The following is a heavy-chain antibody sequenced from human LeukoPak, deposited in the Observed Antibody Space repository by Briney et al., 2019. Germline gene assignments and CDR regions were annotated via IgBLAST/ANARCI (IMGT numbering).Heavy chain of an antibody. CDR2: MNPKSGGT. CDR3: ARSPDILTGEKFDY. V-gene: IGHV1-2*02. D-gene: IGHD3-9*01. Sequence: ASVKVSCKASGYTFTGYYMHWVRQAPGQGLEWMGWMNPKSGGTNYAQEFEARVTMNRDTSISTAYMELSRLRFDDTAVYYCARSPDILTGEKFDYWGQGTLVTVSS. CDR1: GYTFTGYY. J-gene: IGHJ4*02.